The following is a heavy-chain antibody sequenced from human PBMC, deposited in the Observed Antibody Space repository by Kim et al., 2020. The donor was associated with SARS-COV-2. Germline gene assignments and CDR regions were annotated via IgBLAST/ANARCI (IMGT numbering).Heavy chain of an antibody. V-gene: IGHV3-9*01. CDR1: GFTFDDYA. J-gene: IGHJ5*02. CDR3: AKAPGLGSGSYYKTWFDP. D-gene: IGHD3-10*01. CDR2: ISWNSGSI. Sequence: GGSLRLSCAASGFTFDDYAMHWVRQAPGKGLEWVSGISWNSGSIGYADSVKGRFTISRVNAKNSLYLQMNSLRAEDTALYYCAKAPGLGSGSYYKTWFDP.